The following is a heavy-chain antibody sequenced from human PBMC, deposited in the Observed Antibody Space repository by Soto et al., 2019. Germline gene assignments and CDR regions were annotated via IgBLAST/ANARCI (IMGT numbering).Heavy chain of an antibody. CDR2: IYWDDDT. V-gene: IGHV2-5*04. D-gene: IGHD3-3*01. J-gene: IGHJ3*02. CDR1: GFSLTTSGVG. CDR3: VRFWSGSFVTRTRDAFDI. Sequence: QITLQESGPPLVRPTQTLTLACTFSGFSLTTSGVGVGWIRQPPGKALEWLALIYWDDDTRYRPSLKSRLTITKDIATSLVVLIMTTMDPVDTGTYYCVRFWSGSFVTRTRDAFDIWGQGTMVTVYS.